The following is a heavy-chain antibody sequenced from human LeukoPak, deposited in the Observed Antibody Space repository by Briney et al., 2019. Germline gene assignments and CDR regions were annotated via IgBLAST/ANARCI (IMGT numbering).Heavy chain of an antibody. V-gene: IGHV1-18*01. CDR2: IGSYAGDT. Sequence: GASVKVSCKATSYISWVRQAPGPGLEWMGWIGSYAGDTYYAQKFQGRVTVTTDTSSSTAYMELRSLRSDDTAVYYCARDFWNFDDSRGYYRDFDSWGQGTLVTVSS. CDR3: ARDFWNFDDSRGYYRDFDS. CDR1: TSY. D-gene: IGHD3-22*01. J-gene: IGHJ5*01.